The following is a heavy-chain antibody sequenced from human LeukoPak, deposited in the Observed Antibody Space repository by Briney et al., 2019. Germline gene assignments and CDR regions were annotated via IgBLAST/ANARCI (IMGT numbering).Heavy chain of an antibody. D-gene: IGHD2-2*01. CDR1: GFTFSSYG. J-gene: IGHJ4*02. CDR3: AKDRDVVVPTSNKIHRKSDSAHDY. Sequence: PGGSLRLSCAASGFTFSSYGMSWVRQAPGKGLEWVSAISGSGGSTYYADSVKGRFTISRDNSKNTLYLQMNSLRAEDTAVYYCAKDRDVVVPTSNKIHRKSDSAHDYWGQGTLVTVSS. V-gene: IGHV3-23*01. CDR2: ISGSGGST.